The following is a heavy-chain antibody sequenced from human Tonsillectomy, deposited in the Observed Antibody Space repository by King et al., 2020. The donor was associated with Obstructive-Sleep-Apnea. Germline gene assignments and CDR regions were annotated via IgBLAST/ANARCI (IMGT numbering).Heavy chain of an antibody. CDR3: ARVRRDYYDSSGYYRVLEDAFDI. D-gene: IGHD3-22*01. Sequence: VQLVESGGGVVQPGRSLRLSCAASGFTFNSYAMHWVRQAPGKGLEWVAIISYDGSNKYYADSVKGRFTISRDNSKNTLYLQMNSLRAEDTAVYYCARVRRDYYDSSGYYRVLEDAFDIWGQGTMVTVSS. CDR1: GFTFNSYA. V-gene: IGHV3-30*04. J-gene: IGHJ3*02. CDR2: ISYDGSNK.